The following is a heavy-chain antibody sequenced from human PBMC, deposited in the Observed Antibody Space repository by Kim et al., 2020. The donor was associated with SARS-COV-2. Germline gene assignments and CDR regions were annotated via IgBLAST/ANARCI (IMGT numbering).Heavy chain of an antibody. Sequence: ASVKVSCKASGYTFTGYYMHWVRQAPGQGLEWMGWINPNSGGTNYAQKFQGWVTMTRDTSISTAYMELSRLRSDDTAVYYCARSPQGGGRGHDAFDIWGQGTMVTVSS. D-gene: IGHD3-16*01. J-gene: IGHJ3*02. CDR3: ARSPQGGGRGHDAFDI. CDR1: GYTFTGYY. V-gene: IGHV1-2*04. CDR2: INPNSGGT.